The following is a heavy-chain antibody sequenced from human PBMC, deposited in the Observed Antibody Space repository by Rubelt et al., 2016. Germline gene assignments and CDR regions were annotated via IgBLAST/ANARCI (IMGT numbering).Heavy chain of an antibody. D-gene: IGHD6-6*01. CDR3: AKDVLYGYSSSSGYFDL. Sequence: GLEWVANIKQDGSEKYYVDSVKGRFTISRDNAKNSLYLQMNSLRAEDTAVYYCAKDVLYGYSSSSGYFDLWGRGTLVTASS. CDR2: IKQDGSEK. V-gene: IGHV3-7*03. J-gene: IGHJ2*01.